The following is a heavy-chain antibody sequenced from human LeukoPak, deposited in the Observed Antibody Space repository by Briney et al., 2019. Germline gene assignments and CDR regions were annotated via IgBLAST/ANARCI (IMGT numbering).Heavy chain of an antibody. D-gene: IGHD6-13*01. CDR3: ARRSPIIAAGDAYDI. J-gene: IGHJ3*02. CDR1: SGSINDFY. Sequence: SETLSLTRTVSSGSINDFYWSWIRQPAGKGLEGIGRIFTDGSPAYNPSLQSRLTMSIDMSKNQFSLRLTSVTAADTAVYYCARRSPIIAAGDAYDIWGQGTLVTVSS. V-gene: IGHV4-4*07. CDR2: IFTDGSP.